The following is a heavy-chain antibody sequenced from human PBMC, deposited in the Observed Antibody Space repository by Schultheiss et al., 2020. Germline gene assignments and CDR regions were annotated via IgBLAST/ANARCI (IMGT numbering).Heavy chain of an antibody. J-gene: IGHJ6*02. CDR3: ARVVTMVRGDGMDV. D-gene: IGHD3-10*01. Sequence: GGSLRLSCAASGFTFSSYGMHWVRQAPGKGLEWVAVIWYDGSNKYYADSVKGRFTISRDNSKNTLYLQMNSLRAEDTAVYYCARVVTMVRGDGMDVWGQGTTVTVSS. V-gene: IGHV3-33*01. CDR2: IWYDGSNK. CDR1: GFTFSSYG.